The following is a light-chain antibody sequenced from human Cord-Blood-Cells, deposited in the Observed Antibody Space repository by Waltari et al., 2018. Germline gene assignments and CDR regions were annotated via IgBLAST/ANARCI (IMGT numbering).Light chain of an antibody. CDR2: DAS. J-gene: IGKJ5*01. CDR3: QQRSNWPPIT. CDR1: QSVSSY. V-gene: IGKV3-11*01. Sequence: ELVLTQSPATLSLSPGERATLSCRDSQSVSSYLAWDQQKPGQAPRLLIYDASNRATGIPARFRGSGSETDVTVTFSSLEPEDFAVYYCQQRSNWPPITFGQGTRLEIK.